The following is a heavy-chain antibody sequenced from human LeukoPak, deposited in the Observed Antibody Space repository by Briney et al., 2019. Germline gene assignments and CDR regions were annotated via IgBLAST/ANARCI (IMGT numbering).Heavy chain of an antibody. CDR2: IFPMFGPA. CDR3: AILPHPSKGSEVVSGLGY. CDR1: GGTLSSFG. Sequence: GASVRVSCKASGGTLSSFGINWVRQAPGQGLEWMGGIFPMFGPANNAQRFQAMFTFTTDESTNTAYMELSSLRSEDTAIYYCAILPHPSKGSEVVSGLGYWGQGTLITVSS. D-gene: IGHD2-15*01. V-gene: IGHV1-69*05. J-gene: IGHJ4*02.